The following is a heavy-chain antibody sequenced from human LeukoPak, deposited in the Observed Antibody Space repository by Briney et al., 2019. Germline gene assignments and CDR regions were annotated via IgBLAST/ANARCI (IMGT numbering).Heavy chain of an antibody. D-gene: IGHD2-15*01. CDR2: FDPEDGET. J-gene: IGHJ5*02. Sequence: ASVKVSCKVSGYTLTELSMHWVRQAPGKGLERMGGFDPEDGETIYAQKFQGRVTMTEDTSTDTAYMELSSLRSEDTAVYYCATDSDCSGGSCYSVDWFDPWGQGTLVTVSS. CDR3: ATDSDCSGGSCYSVDWFDP. V-gene: IGHV1-24*01. CDR1: GYTLTELS.